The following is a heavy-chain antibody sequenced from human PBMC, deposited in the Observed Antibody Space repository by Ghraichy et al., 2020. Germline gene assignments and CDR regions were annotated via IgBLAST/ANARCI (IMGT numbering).Heavy chain of an antibody. CDR2: ISSSSSYI. CDR1: GFTFSSYS. Sequence: GGSLRLSCAASGFTFSSYSMNWVRQAPGKGQEWVSSISSSSSYIYYADSVKGRFTISRDNAKNSLYLQMNSLRAEDTAVYYCARDPPRTDSSSYYYGMDVWGQGTTVTVSS. D-gene: IGHD6-6*01. J-gene: IGHJ6*02. V-gene: IGHV3-21*01. CDR3: ARDPPRTDSSSYYYGMDV.